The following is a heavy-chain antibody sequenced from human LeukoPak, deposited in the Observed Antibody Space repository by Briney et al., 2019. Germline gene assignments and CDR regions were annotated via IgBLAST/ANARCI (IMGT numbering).Heavy chain of an antibody. Sequence: SVKVSCKASGGTFSSYAISWVRQAPGQGLERMGGIIPIFGTANYAQKFQGRVTITADESTSTAYMELSSLRSEDTAVYYCATVRGVIPTHFDYWGQGALVTVSS. D-gene: IGHD3-10*01. J-gene: IGHJ4*02. V-gene: IGHV1-69*13. CDR3: ATVRGVIPTHFDY. CDR2: IIPIFGTA. CDR1: GGTFSSYA.